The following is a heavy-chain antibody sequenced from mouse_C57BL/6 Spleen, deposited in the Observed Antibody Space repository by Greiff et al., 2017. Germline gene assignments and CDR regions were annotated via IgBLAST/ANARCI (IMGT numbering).Heavy chain of an antibody. CDR3: ARRKFYGSSPVYFDY. Sequence: EVQRVESGGGLVKPGGSLKLSCAASGFTFSDYGMHWVRQAPEKGLEWVAYISSGSSTIYYADTVKGRFTISRDNAKNTLFLQMTSLRSEDTAMYYCARRKFYGSSPVYFDYWGQGTTLTVSS. J-gene: IGHJ2*01. D-gene: IGHD1-1*01. CDR2: ISSGSSTI. V-gene: IGHV5-17*01. CDR1: GFTFSDYG.